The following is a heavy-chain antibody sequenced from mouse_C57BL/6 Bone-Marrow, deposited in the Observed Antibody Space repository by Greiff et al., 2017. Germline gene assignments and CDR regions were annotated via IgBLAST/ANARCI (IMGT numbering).Heavy chain of an antibody. CDR3: ARDPSDD. CDR2: INPSTGGT. J-gene: IGHJ2*01. Sequence: EVQRVESGPELVKPGASVKISCKASGYSFTGYYMNWVKQSPEKSLEWIGEINPSTGGTTYNQKFKAKATLTVDKSSSTAYMQLKSLTSEDSAVYYCARDPSDDWGQGTTLTVSS. V-gene: IGHV1-42*01. CDR1: GYSFTGYY.